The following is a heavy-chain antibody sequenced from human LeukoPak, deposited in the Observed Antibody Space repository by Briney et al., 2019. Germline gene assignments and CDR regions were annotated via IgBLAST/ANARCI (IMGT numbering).Heavy chain of an antibody. CDR1: GFTFSSYW. V-gene: IGHV3-7*03. D-gene: IGHD3-16*01. J-gene: IGHJ6*02. CDR3: ARGGGLDV. CDR2: INHNGNVN. Sequence: GGSLRLFCAASGFTFSSYWMNWARQAPGKGLEWVASINHNGNVNYYVDSVRGRFTISRDNAKNSLYLQMSNLRAEDTAVYFCARGGGLDVWGQGATVTVSS.